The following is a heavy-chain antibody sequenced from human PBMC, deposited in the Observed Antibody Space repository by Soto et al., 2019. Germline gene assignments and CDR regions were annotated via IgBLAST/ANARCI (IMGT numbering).Heavy chain of an antibody. Sequence: SETLSLTCAVSGYSITNGYQWGWIRRPPGKGPEWIGSIYHDGDTRHNPSLESRVTISVDTSKNHFSLKLNSVTVADTAMYYCARDFYGQRAAGWFDPWGQGTLVTVSS. D-gene: IGHD3-10*01. J-gene: IGHJ5*02. CDR2: IYHDGDT. CDR1: GYSITNGYQ. CDR3: ARDFYGQRAAGWFDP. V-gene: IGHV4-38-2*02.